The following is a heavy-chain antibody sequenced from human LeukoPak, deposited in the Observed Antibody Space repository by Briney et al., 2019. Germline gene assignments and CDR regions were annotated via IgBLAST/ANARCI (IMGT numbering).Heavy chain of an antibody. D-gene: IGHD3-9*01. CDR2: ISSSCSTI. J-gene: IGHJ4*02. Sequence: PGGSLRLSCAASGFTFSSYEMNWVRQAPGKGLEWVSYISSSCSTIYYADSVKGRFTISRDNAKNSLYLQMDNLRAEDTAVYYCARGHYDVLAASYKWTPDYWGQGTLVTVS. V-gene: IGHV3-48*03. CDR3: ARGHYDVLAASYKWTPDY. CDR1: GFTFSSYE.